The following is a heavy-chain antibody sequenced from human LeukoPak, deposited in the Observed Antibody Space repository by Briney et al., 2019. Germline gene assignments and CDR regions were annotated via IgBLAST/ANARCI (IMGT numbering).Heavy chain of an antibody. Sequence: ASVKVSCKASGGTFSSYAISWVRQAPGQGLEWMGRIIPILGIANYAQKFQGRVTITADKSTSTAYMELSSLRSEDTAVYYCAKDYYDFWSGYFWGQGTLVTVSS. CDR1: GGTFSSYA. V-gene: IGHV1-69*04. CDR3: AKDYYDFWSGYF. D-gene: IGHD3-3*01. J-gene: IGHJ4*02. CDR2: IIPILGIA.